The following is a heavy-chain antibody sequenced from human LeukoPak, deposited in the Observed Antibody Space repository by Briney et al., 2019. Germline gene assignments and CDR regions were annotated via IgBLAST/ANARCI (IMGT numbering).Heavy chain of an antibody. D-gene: IGHD6-13*01. CDR1: GYTFTSYG. J-gene: IGHJ6*03. Sequence: ASVKVSCKASGYTFTSYGIIWVRQAPGQGLEWMGWISAYNGNTNYAQKLQGRVTMTTDTSTSTAYMELRSLRSDDTAVYYCARVIAAAGPRTGYYYYYDIDVWGKGTTVTVSS. CDR3: ARVIAAAGPRTGYYYYYDIDV. V-gene: IGHV1-18*01. CDR2: ISAYNGNT.